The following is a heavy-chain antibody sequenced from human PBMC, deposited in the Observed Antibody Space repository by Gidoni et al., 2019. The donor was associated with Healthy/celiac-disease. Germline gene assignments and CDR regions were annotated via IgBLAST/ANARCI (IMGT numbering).Heavy chain of an antibody. Sequence: QVQLQQWGAGLLKPSETLSLTCAVYGGSFSGYYWSWIRQPPGKGLEWIGEINHSGSTNYNPSLKSRVTISVDTSKNQFSLKLSSVTAADTAVYYCARGPRRGRGYYFDYWGQGTLVTVSS. CDR3: ARGPRRGRGYYFDY. CDR2: INHSGST. D-gene: IGHD3-16*01. J-gene: IGHJ4*02. CDR1: GGSFSGYY. V-gene: IGHV4-34*01.